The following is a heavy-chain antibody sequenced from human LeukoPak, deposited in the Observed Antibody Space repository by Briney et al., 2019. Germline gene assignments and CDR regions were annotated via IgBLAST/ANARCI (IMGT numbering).Heavy chain of an antibody. CDR2: IYYSRST. J-gene: IGHJ4*02. D-gene: IGHD2-8*01. V-gene: IGHV4-39*07. CDR3: ARGPHCNNGVCYYFDA. CDR1: GGSISSSSYY. Sequence: SETLSLTCTVSGGSISSSSYYWGWIRQPPGKGLEWIGSIYYSRSTYYNPSLKSRVTISVDTSKNQFSLKLSSVAAADTAVYYCARGPHCNNGVCYYFDAWGQGTLVTVSS.